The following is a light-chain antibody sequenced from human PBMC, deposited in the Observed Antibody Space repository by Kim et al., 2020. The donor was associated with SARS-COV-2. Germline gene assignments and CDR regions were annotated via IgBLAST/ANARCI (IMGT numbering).Light chain of an antibody. Sequence: ASVGDRVTITCRASQSITNYLSWYQQKPGKAPNLLIYAASSLQSGVPSRFSGSGSWSDFTLTISSLQPEDFATYYCQQSYTTPRTFGQGTRLEIK. V-gene: IGKV1-39*01. CDR2: AAS. CDR3: QQSYTTPRT. J-gene: IGKJ5*01. CDR1: QSITNY.